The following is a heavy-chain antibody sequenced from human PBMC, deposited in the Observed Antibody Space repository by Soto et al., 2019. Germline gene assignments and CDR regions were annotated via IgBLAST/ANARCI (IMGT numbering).Heavy chain of an antibody. D-gene: IGHD2-8*01. CDR2: ISAYNGNT. CDR3: AADNVLMVYATLYYGMDV. Sequence: ASVKVSCKASGYTFTSYGISWVRQAPGQGLEWMGWISAYNGNTNYAQKLQGRVTMTTDTSTSTAYMELRSLRSDDTAVYYCAADNVLMVYATLYYGMDVWAQGTTVTVSS. CDR1: GYTFTSYG. J-gene: IGHJ6*02. V-gene: IGHV1-18*01.